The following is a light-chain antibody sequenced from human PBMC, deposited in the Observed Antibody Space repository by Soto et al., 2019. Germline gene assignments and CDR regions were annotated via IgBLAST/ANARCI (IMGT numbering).Light chain of an antibody. J-gene: IGKJ4*01. CDR2: AVF. Sequence: DIQMTQSPSSLSASIGDRVTISCRASQDISNFLAWFQQKPGRAPKLLIYAVFTLQSGVPSRFSGSGSGAEFTLTISSLQPEDFATYYCQQLDSYPLTVGGGTKVDSK. CDR3: QQLDSYPLT. V-gene: IGKV1-9*01. CDR1: QDISNF.